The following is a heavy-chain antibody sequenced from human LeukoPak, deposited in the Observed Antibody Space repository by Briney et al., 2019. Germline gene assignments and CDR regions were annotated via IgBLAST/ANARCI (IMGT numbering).Heavy chain of an antibody. D-gene: IGHD1-26*01. Sequence: GGSLRLSCAASGFTFSSYGMHWVRQAPGKGLEWVAFIRYDGSNKYYADSVKGRFTISRDNSKNTLYLQMNSLRAEDTAVYYCAKDEVGARSAPDYWGQGTLVTVSS. V-gene: IGHV3-30*02. CDR2: IRYDGSNK. J-gene: IGHJ4*02. CDR3: AKDEVGARSAPDY. CDR1: GFTFSSYG.